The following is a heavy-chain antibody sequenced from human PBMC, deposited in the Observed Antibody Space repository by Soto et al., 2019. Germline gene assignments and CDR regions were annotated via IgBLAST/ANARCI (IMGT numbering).Heavy chain of an antibody. J-gene: IGHJ4*02. Sequence: PGESLKISCEASGYKFKNYWIGWVRQMPGKGPEWMGFIYPGDSDARYSPSFQGQVTISVDKSINTVYPQWRSLKASDTAMYYCARQPDYNILTGYLYYFDYWGQGTLVTVSS. D-gene: IGHD3-9*01. CDR3: ARQPDYNILTGYLYYFDY. V-gene: IGHV5-51*01. CDR2: IYPGDSDA. CDR1: GYKFKNYW.